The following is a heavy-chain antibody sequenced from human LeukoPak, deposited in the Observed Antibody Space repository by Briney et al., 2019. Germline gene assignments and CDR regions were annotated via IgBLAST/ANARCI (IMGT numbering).Heavy chain of an antibody. D-gene: IGHD6-13*01. J-gene: IGHJ4*02. CDR1: GFTFDDYA. Sequence: GRSLRLSCAASGFTFDDYAMHWVRQAPGKGLEWASGISWNSSSIDYTDSVKGRFTIPRDNAKNSLFLQMNSLRAEDTALYYCAKEGARLGIAVSGPFDYWGQGTLVTVSS. V-gene: IGHV3-9*01. CDR3: AKEGARLGIAVSGPFDY. CDR2: ISWNSSSI.